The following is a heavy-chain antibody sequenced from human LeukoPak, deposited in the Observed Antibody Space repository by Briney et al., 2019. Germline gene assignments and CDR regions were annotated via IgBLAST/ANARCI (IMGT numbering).Heavy chain of an antibody. J-gene: IGHJ4*02. CDR3: SEDRNINHGFFDY. CDR1: GFTFSSYG. CDR2: IRSDGSDK. Sequence: GGSLRLSCAASGFTFSSYGMHWVRQAPGKGLEWVAFIRSDGSDKYYADSVKGRFTISRDSSKSTLYLQMNSLRAEDTAIYYCSEDRNINHGFFDYWGQGTLVTVSS. D-gene: IGHD1-14*01. V-gene: IGHV3-30*02.